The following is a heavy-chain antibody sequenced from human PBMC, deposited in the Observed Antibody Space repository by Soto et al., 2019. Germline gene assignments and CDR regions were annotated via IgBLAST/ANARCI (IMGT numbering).Heavy chain of an antibody. V-gene: IGHV3-23*01. CDR2: LSTSGGTT. Sequence: QPGGSLRLSCAASGFYFNNYGMSWVRQAPGKGLEWVSSLSTSGGTTFYTDSVKGRFTISRDNSKNTLYLQMNSLRAEDTAVYYCAKGANAYNTYYFDYWGQGTLVTVSS. CDR3: AKGANAYNTYYFDY. CDR1: GFYFNNYG. J-gene: IGHJ4*02. D-gene: IGHD1-1*01.